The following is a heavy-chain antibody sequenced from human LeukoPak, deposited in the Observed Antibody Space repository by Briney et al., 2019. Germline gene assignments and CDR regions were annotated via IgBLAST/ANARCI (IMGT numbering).Heavy chain of an antibody. J-gene: IGHJ4*02. V-gene: IGHV3-20*04. CDR2: INWNGNTI. CDR3: ARGLMGGYPYFEN. CDR1: GFISDDYD. Sequence: GGSRRLSCAASGFISDDYDMNWVRQAPGKGLEWVSHINWNGNTIGYGDSVKGRFTISRDNAKNSLYLQMNSLRAEDTAFYYCARGLMGGYPYFENWGQGTLVTVSS. D-gene: IGHD3-22*01.